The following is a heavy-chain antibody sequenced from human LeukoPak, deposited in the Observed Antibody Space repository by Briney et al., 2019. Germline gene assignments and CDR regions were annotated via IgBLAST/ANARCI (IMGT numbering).Heavy chain of an antibody. CDR2: ISWNSGSI. D-gene: IGHD2-21*02. CDR3: AKDIQGDFDAFDI. Sequence: GGSLRLSCAASGFTFDDYAMHWVRQAPGKGLEWVSGISWNSGSIGYADSVKGRFTISRDNAKNSLYLQMNSLRAEDTALYYCAKDIQGDFDAFDIWGQGTMVTVSS. V-gene: IGHV3-9*01. J-gene: IGHJ3*02. CDR1: GFTFDDYA.